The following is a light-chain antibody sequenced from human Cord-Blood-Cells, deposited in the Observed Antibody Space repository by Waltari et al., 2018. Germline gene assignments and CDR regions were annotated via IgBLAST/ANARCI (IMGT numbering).Light chain of an antibody. CDR3: MQALQTPLT. CDR2: LGS. Sequence: DSVMTQSPLSLPVTPGEPAYISCRSSQSLLHSNGYNYLDWYLQKPGQSPQLLIYLGSNRASGVPDRFSGSGSGTDFTLKISRVEAEDVGVYYCMQALQTPLTFGQGTRLEIK. CDR1: QSLLHSNGYNY. J-gene: IGKJ5*01. V-gene: IGKV2-28*01.